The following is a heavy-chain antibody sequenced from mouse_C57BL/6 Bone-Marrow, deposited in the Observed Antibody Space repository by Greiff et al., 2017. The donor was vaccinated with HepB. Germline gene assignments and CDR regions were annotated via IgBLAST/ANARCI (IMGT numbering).Heavy chain of an antibody. V-gene: IGHV1-55*01. D-gene: IGHD2-3*01. Sequence: QVQLQQPGAELVKPGASVKMSCKASGYTFTSYWITWVKQRPGQGLEWIGDIYPGSGSTNYNEKFKSKATLTVDTSSSTAYMQLSSLTSEDSAVYYCARAGDVYYLFAYWGQGTLVTVSA. CDR1: GYTFTSYW. CDR3: ARAGDVYYLFAY. J-gene: IGHJ3*01. CDR2: IYPGSGST.